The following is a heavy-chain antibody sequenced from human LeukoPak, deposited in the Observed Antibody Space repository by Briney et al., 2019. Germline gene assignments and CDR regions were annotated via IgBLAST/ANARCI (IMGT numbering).Heavy chain of an antibody. D-gene: IGHD6-13*01. J-gene: IGHJ4*02. V-gene: IGHV5-51*01. CDR1: GYSFTSYW. CDR3: ARALRVAAAGNIYFDY. Sequence: GESLKISFKGSGYSFTSYWIGWVRQMPGKGLEWMGIIYPGDSDTRYSPSFQGQVTISADKSISTAYLQWSSLKASDTAMYYCARALRVAAAGNIYFDYWGQGTLVTVSS. CDR2: IYPGDSDT.